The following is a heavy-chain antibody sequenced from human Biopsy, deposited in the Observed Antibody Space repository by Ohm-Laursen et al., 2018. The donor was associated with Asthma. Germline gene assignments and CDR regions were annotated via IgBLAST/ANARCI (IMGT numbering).Heavy chain of an antibody. CDR2: MSFDGRQT. J-gene: IGHJ3*02. D-gene: IGHD3-3*01. CDR3: ARERYYDFWSGYPI. Sequence: SLRLSCAASGFSFNSYGMHWVRQAPGKGLEWVAVMSFDGRQTYYADSVKGRFTISRDNSKNTLYLQMNSLRAEDTAVYYYARERYYDFWSGYPIWGQGTMVTVSS. V-gene: IGHV3-30*03. CDR1: GFSFNSYG.